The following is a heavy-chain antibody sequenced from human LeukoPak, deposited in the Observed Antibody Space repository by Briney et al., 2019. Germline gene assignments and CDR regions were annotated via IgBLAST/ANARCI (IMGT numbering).Heavy chain of an antibody. V-gene: IGHV4-38-2*02. Sequence: PSETLSLTCTVSGYSISSGYFWGWIRQPAGKGLEWIGRIYRSGSTNYNPSLKSRVTISVDTSKNQFSLKLSSVTAADTAVYYCARGDRYSSSWGDYWGQGTLVTVSS. J-gene: IGHJ4*02. CDR1: GYSISSGYF. CDR2: IYRSGST. CDR3: ARGDRYSSSWGDY. D-gene: IGHD6-13*01.